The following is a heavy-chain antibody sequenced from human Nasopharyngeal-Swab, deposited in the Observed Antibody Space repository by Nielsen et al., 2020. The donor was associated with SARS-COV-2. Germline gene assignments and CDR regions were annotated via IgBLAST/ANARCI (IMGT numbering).Heavy chain of an antibody. CDR2: INTNTGNP. J-gene: IGHJ6*02. V-gene: IGHV7-4-1*02. D-gene: IGHD3-9*01. CDR3: ARDYDILTGYYYYYYGMDV. Sequence: WVRQAPGQGLEWMGWINTNTGNPTYAQGFTGRFVFSLDTSVSTAYLQISSLKAEDTAVYYCARDYDILTGYYYYYYGMDVWGQGTTVTVFS.